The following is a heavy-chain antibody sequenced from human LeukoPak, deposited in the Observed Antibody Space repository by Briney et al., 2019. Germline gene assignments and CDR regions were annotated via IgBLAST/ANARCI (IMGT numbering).Heavy chain of an antibody. Sequence: GGSLRLSCAASGFTFSSYEMNWVRQAPGKGLEWVSVIYSGGTTYYANSVKGRFTISRDSSKNTMYLQMNSLRVEDTAMYYCGRDVGPWGQGTLVTVSS. CDR2: IYSGGTT. CDR3: GRDVGP. V-gene: IGHV3-53*01. J-gene: IGHJ5*02. CDR1: GFTFSSYE.